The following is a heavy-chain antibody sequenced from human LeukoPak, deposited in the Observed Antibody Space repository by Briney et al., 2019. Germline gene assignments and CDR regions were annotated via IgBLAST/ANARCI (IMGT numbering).Heavy chain of an antibody. V-gene: IGHV4-59*12. CDR1: GGSISSYY. CDR3: ARGGGYSSSWYEAFDI. CDR2: IYYSGST. D-gene: IGHD6-13*01. Sequence: SETLSLTCTVSGGSISSYYWSWIRQPPGKGLEWIGYIYYSGSTNYNPSLKSRVTISVDTSKNQFSLKLSSVTAADTAVYYCARGGGYSSSWYEAFDIWGQGTMVTVSS. J-gene: IGHJ3*02.